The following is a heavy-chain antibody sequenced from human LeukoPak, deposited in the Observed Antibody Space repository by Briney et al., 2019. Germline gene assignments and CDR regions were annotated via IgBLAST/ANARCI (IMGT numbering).Heavy chain of an antibody. CDR3: AKDRSSSWYRPYYFDY. V-gene: IGHV1-8*01. D-gene: IGHD6-13*01. CDR1: GYTFTSYD. CDR2: MNPNSGNT. Sequence: ASVKVSCKASGYTFTSYDINWVRQAPGQGLEWMGWMNPNSGNTGYAQKFQGRVTMTRNTSISTAYMELSSLRSEDTAVYYCAKDRSSSWYRPYYFDYWGQGTLVTVSS. J-gene: IGHJ4*02.